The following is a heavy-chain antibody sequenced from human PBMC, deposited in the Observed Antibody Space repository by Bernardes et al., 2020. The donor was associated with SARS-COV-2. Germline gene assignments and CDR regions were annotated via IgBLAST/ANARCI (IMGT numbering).Heavy chain of an antibody. CDR2: ISSSGTTI. Sequence: GSLRLSCAASGFSFINYSMNWVRQAPGKGLEWVSHISSSGTTIYYADSVRGRFTISRDSATNSLYLQMNSLRDEDTAVYYCARNQRHQDIVVVVAATPYYWGQGTLVTVSS. V-gene: IGHV3-48*02. J-gene: IGHJ4*02. D-gene: IGHD2-15*01. CDR1: GFSFINYS. CDR3: ARNQRHQDIVVVVAATPYY.